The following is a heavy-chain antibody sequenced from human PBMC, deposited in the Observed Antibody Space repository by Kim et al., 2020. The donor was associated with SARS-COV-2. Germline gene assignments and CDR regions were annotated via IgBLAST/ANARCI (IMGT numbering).Heavy chain of an antibody. Sequence: KFQGRVTMTRDTSTSTVYMELSSLRSEDTAVYYCARSFRGGYNGEGWFDPWGQGTLVTVSS. J-gene: IGHJ5*02. V-gene: IGHV1-46*01. CDR3: ARSFRGGYNGEGWFDP. D-gene: IGHD5-12*01.